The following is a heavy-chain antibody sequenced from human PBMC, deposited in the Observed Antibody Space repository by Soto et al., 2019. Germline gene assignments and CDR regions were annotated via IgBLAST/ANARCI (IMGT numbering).Heavy chain of an antibody. J-gene: IGHJ4*02. V-gene: IGHV3-15*01. D-gene: IGHD3-16*02. CDR1: GFTFSNAW. CDR3: TTIYHGY. CDR2: IKSKTDGETI. Sequence: EVQLVESGGGLVKPGGSLRLSCAASGFTFSNAWMSWVRQAPGKGLEWVGQIKSKTDGETIEYAAPMSGRFTISRDDSKDTLYLQMNRLKSDDTAVYYCTTIYHGYWGQGTLVTVSS.